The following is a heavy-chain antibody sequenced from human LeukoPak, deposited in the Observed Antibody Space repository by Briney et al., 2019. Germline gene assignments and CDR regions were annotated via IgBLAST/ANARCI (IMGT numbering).Heavy chain of an antibody. Sequence: SETLSLTFSVSGDPISSFYWNWIRQPAGKGRGWIGRIYGSGSTNYNPSLKRRVTMSIETSKKQVSLRLRSVTAADTAVYYCARDESGNFPNWFDPWGQGTLVTVSS. CDR3: ARDESGNFPNWFDP. V-gene: IGHV4-4*07. J-gene: IGHJ5*02. CDR2: IYGSGST. D-gene: IGHD1-26*01. CDR1: GDPISSFY.